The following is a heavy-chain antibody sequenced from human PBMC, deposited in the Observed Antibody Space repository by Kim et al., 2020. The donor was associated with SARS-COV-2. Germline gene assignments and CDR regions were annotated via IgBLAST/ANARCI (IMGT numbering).Heavy chain of an antibody. CDR2: FDPEDGET. CDR1: GYTLTELS. D-gene: IGHD2-2*01. J-gene: IGHJ6*02. Sequence: ASVKVSCKVSGYTLTELSVHWVRQAPGKGLEWMGGFDPEDGETIYAQKFQGRVTMTEDTSTDTAYMELSSLRSEDTAVYYCATDRYCSSTSCQKPDYYYGMDVWGQGTTVTVSS. CDR3: ATDRYCSSTSCQKPDYYYGMDV. V-gene: IGHV1-24*01.